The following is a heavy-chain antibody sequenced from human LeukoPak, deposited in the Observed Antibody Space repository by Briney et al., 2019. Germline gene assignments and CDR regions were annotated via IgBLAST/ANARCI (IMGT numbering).Heavy chain of an antibody. Sequence: ASVKVSCKASGYTFTDYYMQWVRQAPGQGLEWMGWINTNTGNPTYAQGFTGRFVFSLDTSASTAYLQISSLKAEDTAVYYCARDLVEGDFWSGSRLYYFDYWGQGTLVTVSS. CDR2: INTNTGNP. D-gene: IGHD3-3*01. CDR3: ARDLVEGDFWSGSRLYYFDY. V-gene: IGHV7-4-1*02. J-gene: IGHJ4*02. CDR1: GYTFTDYY.